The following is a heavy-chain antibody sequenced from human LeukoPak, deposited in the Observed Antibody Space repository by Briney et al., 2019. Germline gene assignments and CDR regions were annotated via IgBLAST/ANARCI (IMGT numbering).Heavy chain of an antibody. V-gene: IGHV3-23*01. Sequence: GGSLRLSCAASGFTFRRHWMSWVRQPPGKGLEWVSSIFPSGGEIHYADSVGGRFTISRDNSKSTLSLQMNSLRAEDTAIYYCATYRQVLLPFESWGQGTLVTVSS. J-gene: IGHJ4*02. CDR2: IFPSGGEI. D-gene: IGHD2-8*02. CDR1: GFTFRRHW. CDR3: ATYRQVLLPFES.